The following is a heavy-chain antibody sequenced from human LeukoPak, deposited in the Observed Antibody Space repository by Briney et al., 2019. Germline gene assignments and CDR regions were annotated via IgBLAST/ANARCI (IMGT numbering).Heavy chain of an antibody. V-gene: IGHV4-4*08. J-gene: IGHJ6*03. CDR2: IYTSGST. Sequence: PSETLSLTCAVYGGSFSGYYWSWIRQPPGKGLEWIGRIYTSGSTNYNPSLKSRVTISVDTSKNQFSLKLSSVTAADTAVYYCARDREYLGIDYYYYYYMDVWGKGTTVTISS. D-gene: IGHD3-16*01. CDR3: ARDREYLGIDYYYYYYMDV. CDR1: GGSFSGYY.